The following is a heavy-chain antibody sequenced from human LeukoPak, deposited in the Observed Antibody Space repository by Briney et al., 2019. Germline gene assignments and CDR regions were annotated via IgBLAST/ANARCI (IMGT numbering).Heavy chain of an antibody. V-gene: IGHV1-3*01. CDR1: GYTFTIYA. D-gene: IGHD6-13*01. Sequence: ASVTVSCKASGYTFTIYAMHWVGQAPGQRLEWMGWINAGNGNTKYSQKLQGRVTITRDTSATTAYMELSSLRSEDTAVYYCARDHSSSWYFDYWGQGTLVTVSS. CDR3: ARDHSSSWYFDY. CDR2: INAGNGNT. J-gene: IGHJ4*02.